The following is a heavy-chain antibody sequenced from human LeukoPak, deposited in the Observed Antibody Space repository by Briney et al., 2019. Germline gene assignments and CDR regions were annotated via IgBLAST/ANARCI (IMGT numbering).Heavy chain of an antibody. D-gene: IGHD3-3*01. V-gene: IGHV3-30*18. CDR2: ISYDGSHK. Sequence: GRSLRLSCAASGFTFSGYGMHWVRQAPGKGLEWVAVISYDGSHKYYADSVKGRFTISRDSSKNTLYLQMNSLRAEDTAVYYCVKAYYDFWSAYANWFDPWGQGTLVTVSS. J-gene: IGHJ5*02. CDR3: VKAYYDFWSAYANWFDP. CDR1: GFTFSGYG.